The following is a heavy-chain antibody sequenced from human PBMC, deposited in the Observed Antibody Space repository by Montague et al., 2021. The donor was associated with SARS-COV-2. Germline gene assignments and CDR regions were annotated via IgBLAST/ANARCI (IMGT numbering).Heavy chain of an antibody. D-gene: IGHD6-19*01. V-gene: IGHV4-59*01. J-gene: IGHJ3*02. Sequence: SETLSLTCTVSGGSISSYYWSWIRQPPGKGLEWIGYSYYSGSTNYNPSLKSRVTISVDTSKNQFSLKLSSGTAADTAVYYCARGSGWMGNAFDIWGQGTMVTVSS. CDR1: GGSISSYY. CDR3: ARGSGWMGNAFDI. CDR2: SYYSGST.